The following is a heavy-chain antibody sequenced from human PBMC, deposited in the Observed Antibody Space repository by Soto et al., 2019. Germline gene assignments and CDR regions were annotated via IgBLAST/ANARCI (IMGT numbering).Heavy chain of an antibody. J-gene: IGHJ3*02. CDR1: GGSISSGGYY. CDR3: SRDDNRGDDPFYI. Sequence: SETLSLTCTVSGGSISSGGYYWSWIRQHPGKGLEWIGYIYYSGSTYYNPSLKSRVTISVDTSKNQFSLKLSSVTAADTAVYYCSRDDNRGDDPFYIWGQGTMVPVSS. CDR2: IYYSGST. V-gene: IGHV4-31*03. D-gene: IGHD3-10*01.